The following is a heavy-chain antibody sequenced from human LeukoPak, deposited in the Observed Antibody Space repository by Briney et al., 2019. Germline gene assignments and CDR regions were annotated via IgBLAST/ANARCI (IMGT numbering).Heavy chain of an antibody. Sequence: GASVKVSCKASGYTFTGYYMHWVRQAPGQGLEWMGWINPNSGGTNYAQKFQGRVTMTRDTSISPAYMELRSLRSDDTAVYYCARGLQENLAWLTAFSAFDIWGQGTMVTVTS. J-gene: IGHJ3*02. CDR3: ARGLQENLAWLTAFSAFDI. CDR1: GYTFTGYY. D-gene: IGHD6-19*01. V-gene: IGHV1-2*02. CDR2: INPNSGGT.